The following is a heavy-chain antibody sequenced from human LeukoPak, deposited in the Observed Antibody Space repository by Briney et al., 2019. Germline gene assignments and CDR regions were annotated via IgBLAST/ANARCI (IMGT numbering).Heavy chain of an antibody. D-gene: IGHD6-13*01. Sequence: SETLSLTCAVYGGSFSGYYWSWIRQSPGKGLEWIGYIFYTGSTNYNPSLKSRVTMSVDTSKNQLSLKLSSVTAADTAVYYCARDRSATGSYYDPWGQGTLATVSS. V-gene: IGHV4-59*01. CDR3: ARDRSATGSYYDP. CDR1: GGSFSGYY. J-gene: IGHJ5*02. CDR2: IFYTGST.